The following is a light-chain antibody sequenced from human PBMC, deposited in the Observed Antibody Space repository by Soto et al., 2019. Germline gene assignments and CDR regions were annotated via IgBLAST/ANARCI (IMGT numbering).Light chain of an antibody. V-gene: IGKV1-5*01. Sequence: DIQMTQSPSTLSASVGARVPITCRATQSISASLAWYQQKPGEAPTLLIYDASSLESGVPSRFSGGGSETEFTLIISSLQPDDFATYYCQQYNTYSWTFGQGTKVDIK. J-gene: IGKJ1*01. CDR3: QQYNTYSWT. CDR2: DAS. CDR1: QSISAS.